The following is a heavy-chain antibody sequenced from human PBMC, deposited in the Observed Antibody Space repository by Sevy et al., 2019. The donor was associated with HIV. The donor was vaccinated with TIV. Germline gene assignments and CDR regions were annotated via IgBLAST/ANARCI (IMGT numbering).Heavy chain of an antibody. CDR3: TCDAGYSVGWYPSNY. J-gene: IGHJ4*02. V-gene: IGHV3-30*04. CDR2: LSYDGSMQ. D-gene: IGHD6-19*01. CDR1: GFSVSSHA. Sequence: GGSLRLSCAASGFSVSSHAMHWVRQAPGKGLEWVALLSYDGSMQYYADSVRGRFSISRDNSNNILYLQMNSLRPADTALYYCTCDAGYSVGWYPSNYWGQGTLVTVSS.